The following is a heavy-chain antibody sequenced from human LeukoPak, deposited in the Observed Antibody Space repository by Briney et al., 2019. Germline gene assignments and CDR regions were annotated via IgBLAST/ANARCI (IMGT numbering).Heavy chain of an antibody. D-gene: IGHD3-10*01. Sequence: SETLSLTCAVSGFSISSDKYWGWIRQPPGKGLEWIGSIYHTGSTYYNPSLKSRVTISVDTSKNQFSLKLSSVTAADTAVYYCASPSAGSGSYYNSFDYWGQGTLVTVSS. CDR1: GFSISSDKY. CDR2: IYHTGST. V-gene: IGHV4-38-2*01. CDR3: ASPSAGSGSYYNSFDY. J-gene: IGHJ4*02.